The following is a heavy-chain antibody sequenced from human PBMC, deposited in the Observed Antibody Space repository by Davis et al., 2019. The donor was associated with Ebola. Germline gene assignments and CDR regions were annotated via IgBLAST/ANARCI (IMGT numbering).Heavy chain of an antibody. CDR3: ARDLRLRRIYYYGMDV. CDR1: GFTFSDYY. Sequence: GESLKISCAASGFTFSDYYMNWIRQAPGKGLEWVSYISSSGSTIYYADSVKGRFTISRDNAKNSVFLQMNSPRAEDTAVYYCARDLRLRRIYYYGMDVWGQGTTVTVSS. J-gene: IGHJ6*02. V-gene: IGHV3-11*01. D-gene: IGHD4-17*01. CDR2: ISSSGSTI.